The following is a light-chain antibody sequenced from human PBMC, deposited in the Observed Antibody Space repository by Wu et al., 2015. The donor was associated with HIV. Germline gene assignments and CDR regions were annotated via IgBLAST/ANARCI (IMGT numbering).Light chain of an antibody. CDR2: GAS. CDR3: QQYGSSPRT. CDR1: QSVSSSY. V-gene: IGKV3-20*01. Sequence: EIVLTQSPGTLSLSPGERATLSCRASQSVSSSYLAWYQQKPGQAPRLLIYGASSRATGIPERFSGSGSGTDFTFTISRLEPEDFAVYYCQQYGSSPRTFGQGTKVEIK. J-gene: IGKJ1*01.